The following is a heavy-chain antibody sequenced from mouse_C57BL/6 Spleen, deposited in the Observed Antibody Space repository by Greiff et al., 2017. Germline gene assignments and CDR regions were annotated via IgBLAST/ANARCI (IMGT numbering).Heavy chain of an antibody. Sequence: QVQLQQPGAELVKPGASVKLSCKASGYTFTSYWMQWVKQRPGQGLEWIGEIDPSDSYTNYTQKFKGKATLTVDTSSSTAYMQLSSLTSEDSAVYYCARSGAYDYGSDYWGQGTTLTVSS. CDR2: IDPSDSYT. J-gene: IGHJ2*01. V-gene: IGHV1-50*01. CDR1: GYTFTSYW. D-gene: IGHD2-4*01. CDR3: ARSGAYDYGSDY.